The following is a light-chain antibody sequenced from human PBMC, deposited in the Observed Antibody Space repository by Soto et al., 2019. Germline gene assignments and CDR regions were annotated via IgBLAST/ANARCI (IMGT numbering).Light chain of an antibody. CDR3: QQYHTWPIT. CDR1: QSVSSN. J-gene: IGKJ4*01. CDR2: GAS. V-gene: IGKV3-15*01. Sequence: EIVLTQSPGTLSLSPGERATLSCRASQSVSSNYLAWYQQKPGQAPRLLISGASTGATGIPARFSGSGSGTEFTLTISSLQSEECAIYYCQQYHTWPITFGGGTKVDIK.